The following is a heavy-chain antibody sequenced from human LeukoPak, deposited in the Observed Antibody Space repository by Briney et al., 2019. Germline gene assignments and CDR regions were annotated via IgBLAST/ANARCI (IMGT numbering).Heavy chain of an antibody. J-gene: IGHJ4*02. CDR3: AKEGSSSWYYFDY. D-gene: IGHD6-13*01. V-gene: IGHV3-23*01. CDR2: ISASGGST. Sequence: PGGSLRLSCAASGFTFSSYAMSWVRQAPGKGLEWVSAISASGGSTYYADSVKGRFIISRDNSRNTLYLQMNSLRAEDTAVYYCAKEGSSSWYYFDYWGQGTLVTVSS. CDR1: GFTFSSYA.